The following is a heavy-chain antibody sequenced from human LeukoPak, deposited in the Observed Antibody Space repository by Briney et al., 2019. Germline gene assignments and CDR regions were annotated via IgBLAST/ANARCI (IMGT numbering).Heavy chain of an antibody. J-gene: IGHJ6*04. Sequence: GGSLRLSCAASRFTFSSYSMNWVRQAPGKGLEWVSYISSSGSTIYYADSVKGRVTISRGNAKNSVYLQMNSLRAEDTAVYYCAELGITMIGGVWGKGTTVTISS. D-gene: IGHD3-10*02. V-gene: IGHV3-48*04. CDR2: ISSSGSTI. CDR1: RFTFSSYS. CDR3: AELGITMIGGV.